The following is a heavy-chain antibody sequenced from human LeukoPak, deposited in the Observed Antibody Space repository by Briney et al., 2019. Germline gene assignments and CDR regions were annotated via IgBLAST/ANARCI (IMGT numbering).Heavy chain of an antibody. CDR3: ARNRDYGGGAFGY. CDR1: GSSISSSY. CDR2: IYTSGST. J-gene: IGHJ4*02. D-gene: IGHD4-23*01. V-gene: IGHV4-4*07. Sequence: SETLSLTCTVSGSSISSSYCSWIRQPAGKGLDWIGRIYTSGSTNYNPSLKSRVTMSVDTSKNQFSLKLSSVTAADTAVYYCARNRDYGGGAFGYWGQGTLVTVSS.